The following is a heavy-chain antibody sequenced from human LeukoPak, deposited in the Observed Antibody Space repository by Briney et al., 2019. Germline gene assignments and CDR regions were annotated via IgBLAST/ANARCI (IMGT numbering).Heavy chain of an antibody. V-gene: IGHV4-34*01. D-gene: IGHD3-16*02. CDR3: ARVSGDYVWGSYRYYYFDY. CDR1: GRSFSGYY. Sequence: PSETLSLTCAVYGRSFSGYYWSWIRQPPGKGLEWIGEINHSGSTNYNPSLKSRVTISVDTSKNQFSLKLSSVTAADTAVYYCARVSGDYVWGSYRYYYFDYWGQGTLVTVSS. CDR2: INHSGST. J-gene: IGHJ4*02.